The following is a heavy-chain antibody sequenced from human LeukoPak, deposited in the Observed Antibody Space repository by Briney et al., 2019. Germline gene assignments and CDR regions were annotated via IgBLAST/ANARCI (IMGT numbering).Heavy chain of an antibody. D-gene: IGHD3-22*01. CDR2: IYTSGST. CDR3: ARLYYYDSSGYYDY. V-gene: IGHV4-61*02. CDR1: GGSVNSGNYY. Sequence: SQTLSLTCTVSGGSVNSGNYYWTWIRQPAGKRLEWIGRIYTSGSTNYNPSLKSRVTISIDASKNQFSLRLSSVTAADTAVYYCARLYYYDSSGYYDYWGQGTLVTVSS. J-gene: IGHJ4*02.